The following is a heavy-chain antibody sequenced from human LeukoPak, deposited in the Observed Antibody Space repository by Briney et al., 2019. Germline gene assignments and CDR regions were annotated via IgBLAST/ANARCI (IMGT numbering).Heavy chain of an antibody. CDR3: ARDTLLGAYSSGWDLDH. J-gene: IGHJ4*02. CDR1: GFTFSRYW. D-gene: IGHD6-19*01. CDR2: INEDGGEK. Sequence: PGGSLRLSCAASGFTFSRYWMSWVRQAPGTGLEWVAKINEDGGEKYYVDSVKGRFTISRDNAKNSLYLQMNSLRAEETAVYYCARDTLLGAYSSGWDLDHWGQGTLVTASS. V-gene: IGHV3-7*01.